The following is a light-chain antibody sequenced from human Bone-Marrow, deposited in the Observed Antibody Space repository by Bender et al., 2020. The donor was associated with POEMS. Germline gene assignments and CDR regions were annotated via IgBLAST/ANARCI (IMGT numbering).Light chain of an antibody. V-gene: IGLV3-1*01. CDR3: QAWDSSTAVV. Sequence: SYELTQPPSVSVSPGQTASITCSGERLGSKYVCWYQQKPGQSPVLVISQDSQRPSGIPERFSGSNSGNTATLTISGTQAMDEADYYCQAWDSSTAVVFGGGTKLTVL. CDR2: QDS. CDR1: RLGSKY. J-gene: IGLJ2*01.